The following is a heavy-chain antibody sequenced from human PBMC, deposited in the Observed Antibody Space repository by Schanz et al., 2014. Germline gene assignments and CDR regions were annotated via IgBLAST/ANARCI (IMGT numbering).Heavy chain of an antibody. V-gene: IGHV3-66*02. J-gene: IGHJ4*02. CDR2: INTGGDST. D-gene: IGHD3-10*01. CDR1: RFTVTNAW. Sequence: VQLVESGGGVVQPGRSLRLSCAASRFTVTNAWMSWVRQAPGKGLEWVSSINTGGDSTYYADSVKGRFTISRDNSKNTLYLQMNSLRPEDTAVYYCARGGFGEVSYFDYWGQGTLVTVSS. CDR3: ARGGFGEVSYFDY.